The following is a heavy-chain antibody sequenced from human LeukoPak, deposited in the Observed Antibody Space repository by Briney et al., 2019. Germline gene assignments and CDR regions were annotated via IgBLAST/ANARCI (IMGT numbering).Heavy chain of an antibody. CDR2: IIPIFGTA. J-gene: IGHJ4*02. CDR1: GGTFSSYA. V-gene: IGHV1-69*06. Sequence: ASVRASCKASGGTFSSYAISWVRQAPGQGLEWMGGIIPIFGTANYAQKFQGRVTITADKSTSTAYMELSSLRSEDTAVYYCARETCSGGSCYSNPYFDYWGQGTLVTVSS. CDR3: ARETCSGGSCYSNPYFDY. D-gene: IGHD2-15*01.